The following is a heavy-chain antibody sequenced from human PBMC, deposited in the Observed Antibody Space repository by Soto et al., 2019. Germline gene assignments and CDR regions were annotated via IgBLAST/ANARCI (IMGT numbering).Heavy chain of an antibody. V-gene: IGHV3-7*04. CDR2: IKQDETEK. D-gene: IGHD1-26*01. CDR1: GFTFSSYW. CDR3: ARLVSAAANDY. J-gene: IGHJ4*02. Sequence: GGSLRLSCAASGFTFSSYWMSWVRQAPGKGLEWVANIKQDETEKYHVDSVKGRFTISRDNAKNSLYLQMNSLRAEDTAVYYCARLVSAAANDYWGQGTLVTVSS.